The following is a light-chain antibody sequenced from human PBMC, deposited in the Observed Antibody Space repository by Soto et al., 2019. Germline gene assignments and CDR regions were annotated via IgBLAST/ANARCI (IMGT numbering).Light chain of an antibody. CDR2: DAS. CDR1: QSISSW. J-gene: IGKJ1*01. Sequence: QMTQSPSTLSASVGDRVTITCRASQSISSWLAWYQQKPGKAPKLLIYDASSLESGVPSRFSGSGSGTEFTITISSLQPDDFETYYCQQYESYPWTFGQGTKVDI. CDR3: QQYESYPWT. V-gene: IGKV1-5*01.